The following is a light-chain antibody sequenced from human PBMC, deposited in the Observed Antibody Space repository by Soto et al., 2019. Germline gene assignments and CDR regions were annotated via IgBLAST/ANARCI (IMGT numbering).Light chain of an antibody. Sequence: EIVLTQSPATLSLSPGARATLSCRASQSVGTFLACYQQKPGQAPRLIIYDASNRATGIPARFNGTGSGTDFALTISSVEPGDFAVYYCQHRTNRPRAFGQGTKRDIK. CDR2: DAS. V-gene: IGKV3-11*01. CDR1: QSVGTF. J-gene: IGKJ2*01. CDR3: QHRTNRPRA.